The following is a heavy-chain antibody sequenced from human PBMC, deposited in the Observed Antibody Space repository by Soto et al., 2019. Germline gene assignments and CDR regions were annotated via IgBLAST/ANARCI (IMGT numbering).Heavy chain of an antibody. Sequence: SVKVSCKASGYTFTSYGISWVRQAPGQRLEWMGWINAGNGNTKYSQKFQGRVTITRDTSASTAYMELSSLRSEDTAVYYCARDLGGWPDYWGQGTLVTVSS. V-gene: IGHV1-3*01. CDR2: INAGNGNT. CDR3: ARDLGGWPDY. D-gene: IGHD2-15*01. J-gene: IGHJ4*02. CDR1: GYTFTSYG.